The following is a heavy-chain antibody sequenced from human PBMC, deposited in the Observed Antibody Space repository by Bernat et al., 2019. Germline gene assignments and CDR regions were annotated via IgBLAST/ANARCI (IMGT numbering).Heavy chain of an antibody. J-gene: IGHJ4*02. Sequence: QVQLVESGGGVVQPGRSLRLSCAASGFTFSSYGMHWVRQAPGKGLEWVAVISYDGSNKYYADSVKGRFTISRDNSKNTLYLQMNSLRAEDTAVYYCARSMVSDPLEVDDYWGQGTLVTVSS. D-gene: IGHD5-18*01. V-gene: IGHV3-30*03. CDR3: ARSMVSDPLEVDDY. CDR2: ISYDGSNK. CDR1: GFTFSSYG.